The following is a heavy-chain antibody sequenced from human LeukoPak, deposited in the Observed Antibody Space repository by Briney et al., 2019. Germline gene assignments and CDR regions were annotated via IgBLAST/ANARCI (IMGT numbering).Heavy chain of an antibody. CDR3: AKDLDYYDSSGYYPPRGAFDI. CDR2: ISGSGGST. J-gene: IGHJ3*02. CDR1: GFTFSSYA. D-gene: IGHD3-22*01. V-gene: IGHV3-23*01. Sequence: GGSLRLSCAASGFTFSSYAMSWVRQAPGKGLEWVSAISGSGGSTYYADSVKGRLTISRDNSKNTLYPQMNSLRAEDTAVYYCAKDLDYYDSSGYYPPRGAFDIWGQGTMVTVSS.